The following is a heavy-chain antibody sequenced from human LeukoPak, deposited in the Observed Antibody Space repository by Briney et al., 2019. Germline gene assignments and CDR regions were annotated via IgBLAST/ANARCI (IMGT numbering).Heavy chain of an antibody. D-gene: IGHD4-23*01. J-gene: IGHJ3*02. CDR1: GGSISSSSYY. CDR3: ARPFSDCGGNSGIWAFDI. CDR2: IYYSGST. Sequence: SETLSLTCTVSGGSISSSSYYWGWIRQPPGKGLEWIGSIYYSGSTYYNPSLKSRVTISVDASKNQFSLKLSSVTAADTAVYYCARPFSDCGGNSGIWAFDIWGQGTMVTVSS. V-gene: IGHV4-39*01.